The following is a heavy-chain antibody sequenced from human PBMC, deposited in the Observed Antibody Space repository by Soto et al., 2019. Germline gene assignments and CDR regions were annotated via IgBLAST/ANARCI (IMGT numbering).Heavy chain of an antibody. V-gene: IGHV4-30-4*01. D-gene: IGHD7-27*01. Sequence: QVQLQESGPGLVKPSQTLSLTCIVSGGSISNVNDCWSWIRTRTDKGLEWIGHIYSGGSIYNNPSLTSRVTTLVDTSKNQFSLPLSSVSAADTAFYYCARGPSGDKVDYWGQGTLVTVSS. CDR1: GGSISNVNDC. J-gene: IGHJ4*02. CDR3: ARGPSGDKVDY. CDR2: IYSGGSI.